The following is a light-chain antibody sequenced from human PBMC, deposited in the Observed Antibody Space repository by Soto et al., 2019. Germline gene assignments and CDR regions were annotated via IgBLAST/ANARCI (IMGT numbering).Light chain of an antibody. Sequence: QSALTQPASVSGSPGQSITISCTGTSSDVGGYNYVSWYQHHPGKAPKRIIYEVDNRPPGVSNRFCGSKSGNTASLTISGLHAADEADYYCSSYTSRTTIASYLFGPWTKVTVL. CDR3: SSYTSRTTIASYL. J-gene: IGLJ1*01. CDR2: EVD. CDR1: SSDVGGYNY. V-gene: IGLV2-14*01.